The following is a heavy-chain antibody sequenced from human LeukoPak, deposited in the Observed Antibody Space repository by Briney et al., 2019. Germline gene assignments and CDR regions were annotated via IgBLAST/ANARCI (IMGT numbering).Heavy chain of an antibody. V-gene: IGHV4-59*01. D-gene: IGHD5-18*01. CDR2: IYYRGNT. J-gene: IGHJ4*02. CDR3: TRGGYNYDSPPGDPFDY. CDR1: GGSISSYY. Sequence: SETLSLTCTVAGGSISSYYWSWIRQPPGKGLEWIGYIYYRGNTNYNPSLKSRVTISVDMSKNQFSLKLSSVTAADTAVYYCTRGGYNYDSPPGDPFDYWGQVTLVTVSS.